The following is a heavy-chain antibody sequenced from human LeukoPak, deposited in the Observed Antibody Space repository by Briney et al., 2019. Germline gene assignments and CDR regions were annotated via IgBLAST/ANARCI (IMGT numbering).Heavy chain of an antibody. CDR1: GYTFTSYG. J-gene: IGHJ3*02. CDR3: ARARDYGDYVAFDI. Sequence: GASVKVSCKASGYTFTSYGISWVRQAPGQGLEWMGWISAYNGSTNYAQKLQGRVTMTTDTSTSTAYMELRSLRSDDTAVYYCARARDYGDYVAFDIWGQGTMVTVSS. D-gene: IGHD4-17*01. CDR2: ISAYNGST. V-gene: IGHV1-18*01.